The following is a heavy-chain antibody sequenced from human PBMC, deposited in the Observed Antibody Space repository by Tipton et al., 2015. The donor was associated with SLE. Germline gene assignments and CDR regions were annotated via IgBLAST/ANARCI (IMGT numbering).Heavy chain of an antibody. D-gene: IGHD6-13*01. CDR2: INHSGST. Sequence: TLSPTCAVYGGSFSGYYWSWIRQPPGKGLEWIGEINHSGSTNYNPSLKSRVTISVDTSKNQFSLKLSSVTAADTAVYYCARTGYSSSWLYFQHWGQGTLVTVSS. CDR1: GGSFSGYY. CDR3: ARTGYSSSWLYFQH. V-gene: IGHV4-34*01. J-gene: IGHJ1*01.